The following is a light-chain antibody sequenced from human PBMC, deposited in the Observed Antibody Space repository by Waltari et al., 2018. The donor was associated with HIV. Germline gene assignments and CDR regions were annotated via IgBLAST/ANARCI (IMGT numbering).Light chain of an antibody. V-gene: IGLV1-44*01. Sequence: QSVLTQPPSASGTPGQRVTISCSGSSSNIGRNYVYWYQQLPGTAPKLLISDNNQRPSGVPGRFSGSKSGTSASLAISVLQSEDEGDYYCAAWDDSLNGLFGGGTKLTV. J-gene: IGLJ2*01. CDR3: AAWDDSLNGL. CDR1: SSNIGRNY. CDR2: DNN.